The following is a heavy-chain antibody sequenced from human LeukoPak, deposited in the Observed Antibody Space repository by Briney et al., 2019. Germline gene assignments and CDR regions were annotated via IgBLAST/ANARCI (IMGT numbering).Heavy chain of an antibody. D-gene: IGHD3-3*01. Sequence: ASVKVSCKASGYTFTGYYMHWVRQAPGQGLEWMGWINPNSGGTNYAQKFQGRVTLTRDTSISTAYMEMSRLRSDDTAVYYCARDTARITIFGVAKYMDVWGKGTTVTVSS. CDR1: GYTFTGYY. CDR2: INPNSGGT. J-gene: IGHJ6*03. CDR3: ARDTARITIFGVAKYMDV. V-gene: IGHV1-2*02.